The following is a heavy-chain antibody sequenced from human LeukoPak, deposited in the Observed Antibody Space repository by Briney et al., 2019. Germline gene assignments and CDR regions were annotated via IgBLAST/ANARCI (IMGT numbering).Heavy chain of an antibody. Sequence: PGGSLRLSCAASGFIFSSYSMSWVRQAPGKGLEWVSTIGDNGDSTYYADSVKGRFTISRDNSKNTLDLQMNSLRAQDTAVYYCAKYDYGGNPNEYYFDYWGQGTLVTVSS. CDR3: AKYDYGGNPNEYYFDY. CDR1: GFIFSSYS. D-gene: IGHD4-23*01. CDR2: IGDNGDST. J-gene: IGHJ4*02. V-gene: IGHV3-23*01.